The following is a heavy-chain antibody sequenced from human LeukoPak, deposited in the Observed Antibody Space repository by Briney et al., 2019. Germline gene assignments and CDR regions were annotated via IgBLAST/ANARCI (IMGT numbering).Heavy chain of an antibody. CDR3: ARVGGMTTINNAAFDI. CDR1: GGSISSYY. Sequence: SETLSLTCTVSGGSISSYYWSWIRQPPGKGLEWIGYIYYSGSTNYNPSLKSRVTISLDTSKNQFSLKLTSVTAADTAIYYCARVGGMTTINNAAFDIWGQGTMVTVSS. D-gene: IGHD5-24*01. J-gene: IGHJ3*02. V-gene: IGHV4-59*01. CDR2: IYYSGST.